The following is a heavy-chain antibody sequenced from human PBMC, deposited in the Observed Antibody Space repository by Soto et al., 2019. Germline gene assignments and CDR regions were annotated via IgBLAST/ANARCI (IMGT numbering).Heavy chain of an antibody. D-gene: IGHD3-3*01. CDR1: GGSISSSNW. J-gene: IGHJ3*02. Sequence: QVQLQESGPGLVKPSGTLSLTCAVSGGSISSSNWWSWVRQPPGKGLEWIGEIYHSGSTNYNPSLKSRVTISVDKSKNQFSLKLSSVTAADTAVYYCAREHRITIFGVVTEGDAFDIWGQGTMVTVSS. CDR3: AREHRITIFGVVTEGDAFDI. V-gene: IGHV4-4*02. CDR2: IYHSGST.